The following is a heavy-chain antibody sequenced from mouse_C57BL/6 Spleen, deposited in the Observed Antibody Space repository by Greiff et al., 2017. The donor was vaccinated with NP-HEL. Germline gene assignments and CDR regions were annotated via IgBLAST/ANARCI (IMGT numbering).Heavy chain of an antibody. CDR2: IRLKSDNYAT. CDR3: TDYDFDY. J-gene: IGHJ2*01. D-gene: IGHD2-4*01. Sequence: EVKLMESGGGLVQPGGSMKLSCVASGFSFSNYWMNWVRQSPEKGLEWVAQIRLKSDNYATHYAESVKGRFTISRDDSKSSVYLQMNNLRAEDTGNYYCTDYDFDYWGQGTTLTVSS. CDR1: GFSFSNYW. V-gene: IGHV6-3*01.